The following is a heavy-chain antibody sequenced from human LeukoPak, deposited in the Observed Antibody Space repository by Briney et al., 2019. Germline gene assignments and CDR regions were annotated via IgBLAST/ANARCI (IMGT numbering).Heavy chain of an antibody. Sequence: GGSLRLSCAASGFTFNSYAMIWVRQAPGRGLESISSISTTGDRTYYADSVKGRFAISRDNSKNTLYLQMNSLRAEDTAVYYCAKILERELQYYYYGMDVWGQGATVTVSS. J-gene: IGHJ6*02. D-gene: IGHD5-24*01. CDR1: GFTFNSYA. CDR3: AKILERELQYYYYGMDV. CDR2: ISTTGDRT. V-gene: IGHV3-23*01.